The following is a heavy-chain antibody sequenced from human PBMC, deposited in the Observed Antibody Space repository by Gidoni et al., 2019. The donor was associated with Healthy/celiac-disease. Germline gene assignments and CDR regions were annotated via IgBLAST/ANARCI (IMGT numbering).Heavy chain of an antibody. V-gene: IGHV4-59*01. CDR1: GGSISSYY. J-gene: IGHJ4*02. CDR2: IYHSGST. Sequence: QVQLQESGPGLVKPSETLSLTCTVSGGSISSYYWSWLRQPPGKGLEWIGYIYHSGSTNYNPSLKSRVTISVDTSKNQFSLKLSSVTAADTAVYYCARVAVATSLNFDYWGQGTLVTVSS. D-gene: IGHD5-12*01. CDR3: ARVAVATSLNFDY.